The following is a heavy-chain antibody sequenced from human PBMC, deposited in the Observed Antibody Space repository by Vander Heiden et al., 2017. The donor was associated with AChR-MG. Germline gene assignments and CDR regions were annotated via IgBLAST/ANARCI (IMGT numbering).Heavy chain of an antibody. CDR3: ASLPTKYYYDSSGYYFYYYYGMDV. V-gene: IGHV4-34*01. CDR2: INHSGST. D-gene: IGHD3-22*01. Sequence: QVQLQQWGAGLLKPSETLSLTCAVYGGSFSGYYWSWTRQPPGKGLEWIGEINHSGSTNYNPSLKSRVTISVDTSKNQFSLKLSSVTAADTAVYYCASLPTKYYYDSSGYYFYYYYGMDVWGQGTTVTVSS. CDR1: GGSFSGYY. J-gene: IGHJ6*02.